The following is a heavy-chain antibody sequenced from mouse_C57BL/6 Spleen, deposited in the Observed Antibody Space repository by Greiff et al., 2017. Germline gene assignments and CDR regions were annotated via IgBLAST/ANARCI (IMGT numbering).Heavy chain of an antibody. V-gene: IGHV1-81*01. CDR3: ARITTVVPYAMDY. J-gene: IGHJ4*01. D-gene: IGHD1-1*01. CDR1: GYTFTSYG. CDR2: IYPRSGNT. Sequence: QVQLKQSGAELARPGASVKLSCKASGYTFTSYGISWVKQRTGQGLEWIGEIYPRSGNTYYNEKFKGKATLTADKSSSTAYMELRSLTSEDSAVYFCARITTVVPYAMDYWGQGTSVTVSS.